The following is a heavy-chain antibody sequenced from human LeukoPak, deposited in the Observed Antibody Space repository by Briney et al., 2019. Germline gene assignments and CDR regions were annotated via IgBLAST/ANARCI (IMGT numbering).Heavy chain of an antibody. CDR2: INPNSGGT. Sequence: ASVKVPCNASGYTFTGYYMHWVRQAPGQRLEWMGWINPNSGGTNYAQKFQGRVTMTRDTSISTAYMELSRLRSDDTAVYYCARYSYDFWSGYPPEYGMDVWGQGTTVTVS. V-gene: IGHV1-2*02. CDR3: ARYSYDFWSGYPPEYGMDV. J-gene: IGHJ6*02. CDR1: GYTFTGYY. D-gene: IGHD3-3*01.